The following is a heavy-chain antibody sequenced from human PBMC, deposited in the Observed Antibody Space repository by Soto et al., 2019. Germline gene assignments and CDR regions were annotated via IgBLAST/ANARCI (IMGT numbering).Heavy chain of an antibody. J-gene: IGHJ6*02. CDR1: GYSFTSYW. D-gene: IGHD3-10*01. CDR3: ARRGITMVRGVAENYYYYGMDV. V-gene: IGHV5-51*01. Sequence: LGESLKISCKGSGYSFTSYWIGWVRQMPGKGLEWMGIIYPGDSDTRYSPSFQGQVTISADKSISTAYLQWSSLKASDTAMYYCARRGITMVRGVAENYYYYGMDVWGQGPTVTVSS. CDR2: IYPGDSDT.